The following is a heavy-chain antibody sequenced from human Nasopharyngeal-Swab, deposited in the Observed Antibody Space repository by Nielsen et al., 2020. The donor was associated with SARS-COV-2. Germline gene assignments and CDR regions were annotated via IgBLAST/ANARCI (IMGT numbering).Heavy chain of an antibody. V-gene: IGHV3-21*01. CDR1: GFTFSSYW. Sequence: GESLKISCAASGFTFSSYWLNWVRQAPGKGLEWVSSISSSSSYIYYADSVKGRFTISRDNAKNSLYLQMNSLRAEDTAVYYCARKGIAVAGTWFDPWGQGTLVTVSS. CDR3: ARKGIAVAGTWFDP. J-gene: IGHJ5*02. CDR2: ISSSSSYI. D-gene: IGHD6-19*01.